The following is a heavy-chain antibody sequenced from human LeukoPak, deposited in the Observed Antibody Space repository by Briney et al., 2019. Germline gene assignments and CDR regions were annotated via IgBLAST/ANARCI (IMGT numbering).Heavy chain of an antibody. CDR3: AREAYYDSSGYDY. Sequence: SETLSLTCAVYGGSFSGYYWSWIRQPPGKGLEWIGEINHSGSTYYNPSLKSRVTISVDTSKNQFSLKLSSVTAADTAVYYCAREAYYDSSGYDYWGQGTLVTVSS. CDR1: GGSFSGYY. V-gene: IGHV4-34*01. J-gene: IGHJ4*02. CDR2: INHSGST. D-gene: IGHD3-22*01.